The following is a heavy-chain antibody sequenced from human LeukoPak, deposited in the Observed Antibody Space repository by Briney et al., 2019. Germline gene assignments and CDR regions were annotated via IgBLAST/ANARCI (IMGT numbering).Heavy chain of an antibody. Sequence: GGSLILSCAASGFTFSSYNMNWVRQAPGKGLVWVSRINSDESITTYADSVKGRFTISRDNAKNTLYLQMNSLGAEDTAVYYCARGLVPGFLDYWGQGTPVTVSS. CDR3: ARGLVPGFLDY. D-gene: IGHD4-11*01. J-gene: IGHJ4*02. CDR1: GFTFSSYN. V-gene: IGHV3-74*01. CDR2: INSDESIT.